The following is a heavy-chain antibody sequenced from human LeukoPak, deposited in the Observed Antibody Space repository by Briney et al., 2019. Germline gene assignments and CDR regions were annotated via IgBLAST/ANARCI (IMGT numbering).Heavy chain of an antibody. D-gene: IGHD3-3*01. J-gene: IGHJ4*02. V-gene: IGHV3-64*01. CDR3: ARDITDDFWSGYYIPYYFDY. CDR2: ISSNGVST. CDR1: GFTFSRYA. Sequence: PGGSLRLSCAASGFTFSRYAMHWVRQAPGKGLEYVSAISSNGVSTYYANSVKGRFTISRDNAKNSLYLQMNSLRAEDTAVYYCARDITDDFWSGYYIPYYFDYWGQGTLVTVSS.